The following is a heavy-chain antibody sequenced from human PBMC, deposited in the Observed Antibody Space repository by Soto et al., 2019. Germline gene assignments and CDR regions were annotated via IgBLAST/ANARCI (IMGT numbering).Heavy chain of an antibody. Sequence: SETLSLTCAVYGGSFSVYYWSWIRHPPGKGLEWIGEINHSGSTNYNPSLKSRVTISVDTSKNQFSLKLSSVTAADTAVYYCARGRGRGLRKNSGMDVWGQGTTVTVSS. V-gene: IGHV4-34*01. J-gene: IGHJ6*02. CDR3: ARGRGRGLRKNSGMDV. D-gene: IGHD2-15*01. CDR1: GGSFSVYY. CDR2: INHSGST.